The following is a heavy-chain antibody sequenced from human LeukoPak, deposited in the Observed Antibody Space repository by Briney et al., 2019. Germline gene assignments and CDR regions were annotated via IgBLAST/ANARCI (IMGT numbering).Heavy chain of an antibody. J-gene: IGHJ4*02. CDR1: GFTFSSYS. V-gene: IGHV3-48*01. Sequence: GGSLRLSCAASGFTFSSYSMNWVRQEPGKGLEWVSYISSSSSTIYYADSVKGRFTISRDNPKNTLYLQMNSLRADGTAVYYCAKEVSFYDSSGSLDYWGRGGLVGVSS. D-gene: IGHD3-22*01. CDR2: ISSSSSTI. CDR3: AKEVSFYDSSGSLDY.